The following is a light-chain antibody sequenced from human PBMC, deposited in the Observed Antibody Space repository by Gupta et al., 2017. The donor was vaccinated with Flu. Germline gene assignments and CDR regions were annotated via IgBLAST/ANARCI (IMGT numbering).Light chain of an antibody. CDR1: QSVSSS. Sequence: EIVMTQSPATLSVSPGERATLSCRASQSVSSSFLAWYQQRPGQAPRLLIDGASTRATGIPARFSGSGSGTEFTLTISSLQSEDFAVYYCQQYDNWPLTFGQGTKLEIK. CDR2: GAS. J-gene: IGKJ2*01. V-gene: IGKV3-15*01. CDR3: QQYDNWPLT.